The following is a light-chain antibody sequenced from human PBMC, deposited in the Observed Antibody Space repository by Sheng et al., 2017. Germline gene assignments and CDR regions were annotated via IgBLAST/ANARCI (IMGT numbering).Light chain of an antibody. CDR3: QQYGSSLLT. Sequence: EIVLTQSPATLSLSPGERATLSCRATQSVSRYLAWYQQKPGQAPRLLIYDASNRATGIPARFSGSGSGTDFTLTISRLEPEDFAVYYCQQYGSSLLTFGGGTKVEIK. CDR1: QSVSRY. V-gene: IGKV3-20*01. CDR2: DAS. J-gene: IGKJ4*01.